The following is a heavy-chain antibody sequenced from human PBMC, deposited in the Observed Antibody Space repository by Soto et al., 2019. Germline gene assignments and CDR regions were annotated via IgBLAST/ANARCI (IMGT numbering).Heavy chain of an antibody. CDR3: AKNGQPPYYYYGMDV. CDR1: DYTFSRYG. Sequence: QGQLVQSGGEVKKPGASVKVSCKASDYTFSRYGISWVRQAPGQGLEWMGWISDYNGDTNYAQKFQGRVTMTIDTSTTTAYMELRSLTSDDTAVYYCAKNGQPPYYYYGMDVWGQGTTVTVSS. D-gene: IGHD2-8*01. CDR2: ISDYNGDT. J-gene: IGHJ6*02. V-gene: IGHV1-18*01.